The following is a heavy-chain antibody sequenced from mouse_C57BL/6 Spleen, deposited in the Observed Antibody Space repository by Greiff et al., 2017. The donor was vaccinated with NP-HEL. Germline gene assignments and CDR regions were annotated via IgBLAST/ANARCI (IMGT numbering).Heavy chain of an antibody. CDR1: GYTFTSYW. CDR2: IDPSDSYT. V-gene: IGHV1-50*01. Sequence: QVQLQQPGAELVKPGASVKLSCKASGYTFTSYWMQWVKQRPGQGLERIGEIDPSDSYTNYNQKFKGKATLTVDTSSSTAYMQLSSLTSEDSAVYYCARGYSNWGDYFDYWGQGTTLTVSS. CDR3: ARGYSNWGDYFDY. D-gene: IGHD2-5*01. J-gene: IGHJ2*01.